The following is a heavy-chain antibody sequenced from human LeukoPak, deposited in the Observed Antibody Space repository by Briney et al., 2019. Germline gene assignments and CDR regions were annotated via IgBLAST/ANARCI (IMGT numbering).Heavy chain of an antibody. V-gene: IGHV3-30*04. Sequence: PGRSLRLSCAASGFTFSGYAMHWVRQAPGKGLEWVAIISYDGRNENYADSVKGRFTISRDKSKNTLYLQMNSLRAEDTAVYYCARTYSSGWYYFDYWGQGTLVTVSS. D-gene: IGHD6-19*01. J-gene: IGHJ4*02. CDR1: GFTFSGYA. CDR2: ISYDGRNE. CDR3: ARTYSSGWYYFDY.